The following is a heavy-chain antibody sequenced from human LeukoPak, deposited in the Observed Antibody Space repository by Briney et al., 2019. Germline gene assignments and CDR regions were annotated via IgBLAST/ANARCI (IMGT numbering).Heavy chain of an antibody. V-gene: IGHV3-23*01. Sequence: GGSLRLSCAASGFAFSSYAMSWVRQAPGMGLEWVSAITSGGSAYYGDSVKGRFTISRDNSKNTVYLQMDSLRADDTAVYYCAKDPYDSSGHDQGAYWGQGSLVTVSS. CDR3: AKDPYDSSGHDQGAY. J-gene: IGHJ4*02. D-gene: IGHD3-22*01. CDR1: GFAFSSYA. CDR2: ITSGGSA.